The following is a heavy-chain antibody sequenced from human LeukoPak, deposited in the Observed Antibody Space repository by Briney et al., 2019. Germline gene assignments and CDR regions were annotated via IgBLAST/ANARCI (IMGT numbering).Heavy chain of an antibody. CDR2: IYYSGSP. Sequence: PAETQSLTCTVSGRSISRDYWRWIRQPPGKGLEWIGYIYYSGSPNYNPSLKSRVTISVDTSKNQFSLKLSSVTAADTAVYYCARSQYQLLAWFDPWGQGTLVTVSS. D-gene: IGHD2-2*01. CDR1: GRSISRDY. V-gene: IGHV4-59*01. CDR3: ARSQYQLLAWFDP. J-gene: IGHJ5*02.